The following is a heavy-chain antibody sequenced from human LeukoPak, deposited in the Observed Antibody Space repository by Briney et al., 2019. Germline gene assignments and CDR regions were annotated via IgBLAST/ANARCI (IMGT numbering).Heavy chain of an antibody. CDR1: GGSISGYY. CDR3: ATHTYGDYDNYFDY. D-gene: IGHD4-17*01. CDR2: IYYSRGT. Sequence: SETLSLTCTVSGGSISGYYWSWIRQPPGQALEWIGYIYYSRGTMYNPSLKSRVTISIDTSQNHLSLKVSSVTAADTAVYYCATHTYGDYDNYFDYWGQGTLVTVSS. J-gene: IGHJ4*02. V-gene: IGHV4-59*08.